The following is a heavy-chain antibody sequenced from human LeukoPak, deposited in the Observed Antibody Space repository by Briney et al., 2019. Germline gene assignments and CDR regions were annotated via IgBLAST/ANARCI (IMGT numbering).Heavy chain of an antibody. D-gene: IGHD1-26*01. Sequence: PGGSLRLSCAASGFXFSSCAISWVRQAPGKGLEWVSTISGVTTNTYYADSVKGRFTISRDNSKNTLSLQMSSLRAEDAAVYYCAKHNTGNYYDYWGQGALVTVSS. CDR1: GFXFSSCA. CDR2: ISGVTTNT. J-gene: IGHJ4*02. V-gene: IGHV3-23*01. CDR3: AKHNTGNYYDY.